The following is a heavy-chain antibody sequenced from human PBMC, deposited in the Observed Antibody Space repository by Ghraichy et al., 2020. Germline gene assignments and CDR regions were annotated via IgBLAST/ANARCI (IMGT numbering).Heavy chain of an antibody. V-gene: IGHV4-38-2*01. CDR1: GYSISSGYY. J-gene: IGHJ5*02. CDR2: IYHSGST. CDR3: ARAVRGSPDWFDP. Sequence: SETLSLTCAVSGYSISSGYYWGWIRQPPGKGLEWIGSIYHSGSTYYNPSLKSRVTISVDTSKNQFSLKLSSVTAADTAVYYCARAVRGSPDWFDPWGQGTLVTVSS. D-gene: IGHD3-10*01.